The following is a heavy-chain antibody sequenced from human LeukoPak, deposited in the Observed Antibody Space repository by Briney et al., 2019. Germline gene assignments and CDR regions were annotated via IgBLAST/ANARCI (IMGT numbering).Heavy chain of an antibody. CDR1: GYTFTSYY. D-gene: IGHD3-22*01. Sequence: ASVKVSCKASGYTFTSYYMHWVRQAPGQGLEWMGIINPSGGSTSYAQKFQGRVTITTDESTSTAYMELSSLRSEDTAVYYCARDGNYYDSSGYLDYWGQGTLVTVSS. CDR2: INPSGGST. CDR3: ARDGNYYDSSGYLDY. J-gene: IGHJ4*02. V-gene: IGHV1-46*01.